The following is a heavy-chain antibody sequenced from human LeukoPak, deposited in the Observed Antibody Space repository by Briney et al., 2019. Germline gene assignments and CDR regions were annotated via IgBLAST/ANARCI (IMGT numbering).Heavy chain of an antibody. Sequence: GGSLRLSCAASEFTFSAYWMHWVRQAPGKGLVWVSRIRGDGSMTNYADSVKGRFTISRDNAKNTLYLQMNSLRLEDTAVYYCARENLAAAANYWGQGTVVTVSS. D-gene: IGHD6-25*01. V-gene: IGHV3-74*01. CDR1: EFTFSAYW. CDR3: ARENLAAAANY. CDR2: IRGDGSMT. J-gene: IGHJ4*02.